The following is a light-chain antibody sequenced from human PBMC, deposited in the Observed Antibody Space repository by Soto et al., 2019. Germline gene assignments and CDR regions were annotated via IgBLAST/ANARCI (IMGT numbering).Light chain of an antibody. CDR1: QSLTNSR. CDR2: GGS. V-gene: IGKV3-20*01. CDR3: QQYNSWLWT. Sequence: EIVLTQSPGTLSLSPGERATLSCRASQSLTNSRLAWYQQKPGQAPKVLIYGGSNRATGIPDRFSGSGSGTDFTLTISSLQSEDSAVYYCQQYNSWLWTFGQGTKVEIK. J-gene: IGKJ1*01.